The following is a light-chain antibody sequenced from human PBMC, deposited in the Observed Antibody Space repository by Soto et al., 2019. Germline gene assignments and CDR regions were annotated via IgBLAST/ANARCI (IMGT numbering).Light chain of an antibody. V-gene: IGLV2-14*01. CDR1: NNDVGFYTY. CDR2: EDN. CDR3: TSYTSRSTVV. Sequence: QSALTQPASVSGSPGQSITISCTGTNNDVGFYTYVSWYQRRPGKAPKLLIYEDNNRPSGVSNRFSGSKSANRASLTISGLQAEDEADYYCTSYTSRSTVVFGGGTKLTVL. J-gene: IGLJ2*01.